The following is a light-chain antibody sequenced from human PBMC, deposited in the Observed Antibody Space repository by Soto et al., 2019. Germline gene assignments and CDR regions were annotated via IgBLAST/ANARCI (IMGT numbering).Light chain of an antibody. V-gene: IGKV1-5*03. CDR1: QTISSW. Sequence: DIHMTQSPSTLSLSLGDRVTITFLASQTISSWLAWYQQKPGKAPKLLIYKASTLKSGVPSRFSGSGSGTEFTLTISSLQPDDFAAYYCQQYNGYPWTFGQGTKVDIK. CDR3: QQYNGYPWT. J-gene: IGKJ1*01. CDR2: KAS.